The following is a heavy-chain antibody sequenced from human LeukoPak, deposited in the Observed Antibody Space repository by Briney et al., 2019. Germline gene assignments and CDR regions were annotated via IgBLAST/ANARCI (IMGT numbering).Heavy chain of an antibody. Sequence: GGSLRLSCAASGFTFSTYSMNWVRQAPGKGLEWVSSISSRSSHIYYADSVKGRFTISRDNAKNSLYLQMNSLKTEDTAVYYCTSYYYAEGDYYYYMDVWGKGTTVTVSS. CDR3: TSYYYAEGDYYYYMDV. D-gene: IGHD3-22*01. J-gene: IGHJ6*03. CDR2: ISSRSSHI. V-gene: IGHV3-21*04. CDR1: GFTFSTYS.